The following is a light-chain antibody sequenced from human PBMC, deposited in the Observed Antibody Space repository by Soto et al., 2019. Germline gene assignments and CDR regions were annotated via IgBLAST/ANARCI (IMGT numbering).Light chain of an antibody. J-gene: IGKJ5*01. V-gene: IGKV3-15*01. Sequence: EIVMTQSPATLSVSPGERATLSCRASQSISSKLGWYQQRPGQAPRLLIYGASTRATGIPARFSGSGSGTEFTLTISSLQSEDSAVYYCNQYNSWTTITFGQGTRLEIK. CDR3: NQYNSWTTIT. CDR2: GAS. CDR1: QSISSK.